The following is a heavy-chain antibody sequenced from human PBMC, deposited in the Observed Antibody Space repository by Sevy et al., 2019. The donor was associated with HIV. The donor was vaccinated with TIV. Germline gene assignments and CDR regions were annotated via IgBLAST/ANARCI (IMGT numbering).Heavy chain of an antibody. J-gene: IGHJ4*02. CDR2: ISYDGSNK. Sequence: GGSLRLSCAASGFTFSRYGMHWVRQAPGKGLEWVAVISYDGSNKYYAESVKGRFTISRDNSKNTLYLQMNSLRAEDTAVYYCATHYYDSSGYYPFDYSGQGTMVTVSS. CDR1: GFTFSRYG. CDR3: ATHYYDSSGYYPFDY. D-gene: IGHD3-22*01. V-gene: IGHV3-30*03.